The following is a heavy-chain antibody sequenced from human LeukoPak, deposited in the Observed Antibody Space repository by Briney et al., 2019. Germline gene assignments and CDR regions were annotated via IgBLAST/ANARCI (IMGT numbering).Heavy chain of an antibody. J-gene: IGHJ4*02. CDR1: GFRFSTYW. D-gene: IGHD6-19*01. V-gene: IGHV3-7*01. Sequence: GGSLRLSCEVSGFRFSTYWMTWVRQAPGKGLEWVANIKEDGSDKYYVDSVKGRFTISRDNAKNSVCLQMNSLRAEDTAVYYCARGSGWTDYWGQGTLVTVSS. CDR3: ARGSGWTDY. CDR2: IKEDGSDK.